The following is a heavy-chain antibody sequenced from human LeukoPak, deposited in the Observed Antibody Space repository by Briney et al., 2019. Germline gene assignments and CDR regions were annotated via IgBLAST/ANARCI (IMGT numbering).Heavy chain of an antibody. CDR2: ISGSGGST. J-gene: IGHJ4*02. Sequence: PGGSLRLSCAASGFTFSSYAMSWVRQVPGKGLEWVSAISGSGGSTYYADSVKGRFTISRDNSKNTLYLQMNSLRAEDTAVYYCVPRPDYPPLLDYWGQGTLVTVSS. CDR3: VPRPDYPPLLDY. V-gene: IGHV3-23*01. CDR1: GFTFSSYA. D-gene: IGHD4-11*01.